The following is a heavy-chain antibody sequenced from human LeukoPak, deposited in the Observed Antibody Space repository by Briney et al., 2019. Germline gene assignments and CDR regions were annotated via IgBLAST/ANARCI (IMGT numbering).Heavy chain of an antibody. CDR1: GFTFSSYS. CDR3: ARDRTVEEFYGDFPLYYFDY. J-gene: IGHJ4*02. V-gene: IGHV3-21*01. Sequence: GGSLRLSCAASGFTFSSYSMNWVRQAPGKGLEWVSSISSSSSCIYYADSVKGRFTISRDNAKNSLYLQMNSLRAEDTAVYYCARDRTVEEFYGDFPLYYFDYWGQGTLVTVSS. CDR2: ISSSSSCI. D-gene: IGHD4-17*01.